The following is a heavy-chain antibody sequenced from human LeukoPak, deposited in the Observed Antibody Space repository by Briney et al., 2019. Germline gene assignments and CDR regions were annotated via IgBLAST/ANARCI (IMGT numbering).Heavy chain of an antibody. D-gene: IGHD1-14*01. CDR2: IYYSGST. CDR1: GGSISSHY. CDR3: ARDPNRMNYFDY. J-gene: IGHJ4*02. Sequence: SETLSLTCTVSGGSISSHYWSWIRQPPGKGLEWIGYIYYSGSTNYNPSLRSRVTISVDTSKNQFSLKLSSVTAADTAVYYCARDPNRMNYFDYWGQGTLVTVSS. V-gene: IGHV4-59*11.